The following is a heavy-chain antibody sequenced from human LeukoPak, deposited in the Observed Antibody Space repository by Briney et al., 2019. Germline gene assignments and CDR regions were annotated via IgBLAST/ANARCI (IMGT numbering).Heavy chain of an antibody. V-gene: IGHV3-11*01. CDR3: SMVPDV. D-gene: IGHD2-8*01. Sequence: SGGSLRLSCAASGFTFSDYYMSWIRQAPGKGLDWISCISNDGTSIYYADSVKGRFTISRDNAKNSLYLQMNSLRAEDTAVYYRSMVPDVWGQGTTVTVSS. CDR1: GFTFSDYY. J-gene: IGHJ6*02. CDR2: ISNDGTSI.